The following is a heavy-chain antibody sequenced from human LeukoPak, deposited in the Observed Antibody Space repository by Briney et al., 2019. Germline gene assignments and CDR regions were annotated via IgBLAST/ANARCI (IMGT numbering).Heavy chain of an antibody. D-gene: IGHD6-13*01. CDR1: GFTFSTYG. Sequence: TGGSLRLSCAASGFTFSTYGMNWVRQAPGKGLEWVSYISSSGSTIYYADSVKGRFTISRDNAKNSLHLQINSLRAEGTALYYCAKSPRARIAAAGYFDYWGQGTLVTVSS. J-gene: IGHJ4*02. CDR3: AKSPRARIAAAGYFDY. CDR2: ISSSGSTI. V-gene: IGHV3-48*04.